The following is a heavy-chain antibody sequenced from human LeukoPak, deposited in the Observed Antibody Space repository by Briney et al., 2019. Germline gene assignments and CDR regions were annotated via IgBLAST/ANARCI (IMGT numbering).Heavy chain of an antibody. J-gene: IGHJ4*02. V-gene: IGHV3-23*01. CDR2: ISGSGART. D-gene: IGHD2-21*02. CDR3: AREEGTDCGGDCYSGY. CDR1: GFTFSSYA. Sequence: GGSLRLSCAASGFTFSSYAMSWVRQAPGEGLEWVSAISGSGARTYYAGSVKGRFTISRDTSKNTVYLQMNSLRAEDTAVYYCAREEGTDCGGDCYSGYWGQGTLVTVSS.